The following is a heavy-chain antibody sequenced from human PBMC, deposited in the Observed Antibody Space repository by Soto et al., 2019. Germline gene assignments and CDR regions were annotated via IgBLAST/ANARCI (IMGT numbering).Heavy chain of an antibody. J-gene: IGHJ3*02. Sequence: PSETLSLTCTVSGGSVSSGSYYWSWIRQPPGKGLEWIGYIYYSGSTNYNPSLKSRVTISVDTAVYYCARERIMITFGGVIETRDALDIWGQGTMVTVSS. D-gene: IGHD3-16*02. CDR1: GGSVSSGSYY. CDR3: ALDI. V-gene: IGHV4-61*01. CDR2: IYYSGST.